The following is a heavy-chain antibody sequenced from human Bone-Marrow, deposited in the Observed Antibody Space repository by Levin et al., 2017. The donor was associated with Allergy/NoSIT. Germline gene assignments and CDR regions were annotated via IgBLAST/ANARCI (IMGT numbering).Heavy chain of an antibody. V-gene: IGHV5-10-1*01. Sequence: GSLRLSCKGSGYSFTSYWISWVRQMPGKGLEWMGRIDPSDSYTNYSPSFQGHVTISADKSISTAYLQWSSLKASDTAMYYCARRYCSSTSCYDYWGQGTLVTVSS. CDR3: ARRYCSSTSCYDY. CDR1: GYSFTSYW. CDR2: IDPSDSYT. D-gene: IGHD2-2*01. J-gene: IGHJ4*02.